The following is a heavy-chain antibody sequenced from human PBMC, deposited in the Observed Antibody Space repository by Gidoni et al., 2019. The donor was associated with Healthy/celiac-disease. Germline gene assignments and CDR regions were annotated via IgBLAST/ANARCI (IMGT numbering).Heavy chain of an antibody. Sequence: QVTLKESGPVLVKPTATLTLTCTGSGFSLSNARMGVSWIRPPPGKALEWLAHLFSNDEKSYSKSLKSRLTISKDTSKSQVVLTMTNMDPVDTATYYCARSCIYGVTDYWGQGTLVTVSS. CDR1: GFSLSNARMG. V-gene: IGHV2-26*01. CDR2: LFSNDEK. J-gene: IGHJ4*02. CDR3: ARSCIYGVTDY. D-gene: IGHD3-10*01.